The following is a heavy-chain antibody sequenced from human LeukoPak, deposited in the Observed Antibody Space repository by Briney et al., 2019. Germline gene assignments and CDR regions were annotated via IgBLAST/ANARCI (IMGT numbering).Heavy chain of an antibody. CDR1: GFTFSSYA. V-gene: IGHV3-23*01. J-gene: IGHJ4*02. CDR2: ISGSGGST. D-gene: IGHD2-2*01. Sequence: GGSLRLSCAASGFTFSSYAMSWVRQTPGKGLEWVSAISGSGGSTYYADSAKGRFTISRDNSKNTLYLQMNSLRAEDTALYYCAKKPLRLPAAFDYWGQGTLVTVSS. CDR3: AKKPLRLPAAFDY.